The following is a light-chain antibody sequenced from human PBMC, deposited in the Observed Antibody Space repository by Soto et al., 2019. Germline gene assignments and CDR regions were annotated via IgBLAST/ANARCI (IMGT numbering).Light chain of an antibody. Sequence: EIVLTQSPATLSVSPGGGATLSCRASQSFSSHLAWYQQKPGQGPRLLIYDASTRATGIPARFSGSGSGTEFTLTISSIQSEDFGVYYCQHYDVWPLTFGQGTKVDIK. V-gene: IGKV3-15*01. J-gene: IGKJ1*01. CDR2: DAS. CDR1: QSFSSH. CDR3: QHYDVWPLT.